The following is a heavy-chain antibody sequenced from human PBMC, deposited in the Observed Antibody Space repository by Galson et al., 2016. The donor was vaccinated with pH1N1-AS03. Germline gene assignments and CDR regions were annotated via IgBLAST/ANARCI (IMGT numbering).Heavy chain of an antibody. CDR3: ARDPRGPCTSATCATSYYFGMDV. CDR1: EYIFTGFC. Sequence: SVKVSCKASEYIFTGFCVHWVRQAPGQGLEWMGWINTDSGVTNYAQKFEAWATMTRDTSVSTAYMELYGLKSDDTAVYYCARDPRGPCTSATCATSYYFGMDVWGQGTTVIVSS. J-gene: IGHJ6*02. D-gene: IGHD2-2*01. CDR2: INTDSGVT. V-gene: IGHV1-2*04.